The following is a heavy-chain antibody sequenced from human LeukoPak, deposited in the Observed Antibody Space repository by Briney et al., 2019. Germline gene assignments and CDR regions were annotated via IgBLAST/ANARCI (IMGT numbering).Heavy chain of an antibody. CDR2: INSDGSST. D-gene: IGHD3-3*01. Sequence: GRSLRLSCAASGFTFSSYGMHWVRQAPGKGLVWVSRINSDGSSTSYADSVKGRFTISRDNAKNTLYLQMNSLRAEDTAVYYCARESVEDYDFWSGTLRSWFDPWGQGTLVTVSS. CDR1: GFTFSSYG. J-gene: IGHJ5*02. CDR3: ARESVEDYDFWSGTLRSWFDP. V-gene: IGHV3-74*01.